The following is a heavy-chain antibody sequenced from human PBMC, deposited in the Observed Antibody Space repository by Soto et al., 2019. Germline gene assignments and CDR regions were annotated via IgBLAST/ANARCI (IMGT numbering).Heavy chain of an antibody. CDR1: GFTFSNYA. J-gene: IGHJ4*02. D-gene: IGHD2-2*01. V-gene: IGHV3-23*01. Sequence: EVQLLESGGGLVQPGGSLRLSCAASGFTFSNYAMSWVRQAPWKGLEWVSAISGSGGSTYYADSVKGRFTISRDNSKNTLYLQMNSLRAEDTAVYYCAKGRGYCTSTSCYVGSDYWGQGTLVTVSS. CDR3: AKGRGYCTSTSCYVGSDY. CDR2: ISGSGGST.